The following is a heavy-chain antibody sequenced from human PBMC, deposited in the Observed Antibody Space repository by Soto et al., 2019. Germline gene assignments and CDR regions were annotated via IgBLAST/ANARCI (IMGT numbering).Heavy chain of an antibody. CDR3: ARYPPLTAYFFHSMGV. J-gene: IGHJ6*02. V-gene: IGHV5-51*01. D-gene: IGHD2-21*02. Sequence: PGESLKISCKGSGYTFTNYWIVWVRQIPGKGREWMGIIYPVDSDTRYRTSFKGQVTISADRSISTAYLQWSSLKASDTGMYYWARYPPLTAYFFHSMGVWVQGTTVTVSS. CDR1: GYTFTNYW. CDR2: IYPVDSDT.